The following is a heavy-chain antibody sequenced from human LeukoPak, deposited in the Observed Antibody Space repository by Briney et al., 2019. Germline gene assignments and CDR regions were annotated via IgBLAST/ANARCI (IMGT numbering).Heavy chain of an antibody. CDR1: GYSFTAFY. D-gene: IGHD3-10*01. V-gene: IGHV1-2*02. J-gene: IGHJ4*02. CDR2: IHPRSGET. Sequence: ASVKVTCKASGYSFTAFYIHWVRQAPGQGLEWMGWIHPRSGETNYAYKFRGRVTMTRDTSISTAYMDLGSLGSDDTAVYYCARDGEYGTGSYYRGCFDYWGQGILVTVSS. CDR3: ARDGEYGTGSYYRGCFDY.